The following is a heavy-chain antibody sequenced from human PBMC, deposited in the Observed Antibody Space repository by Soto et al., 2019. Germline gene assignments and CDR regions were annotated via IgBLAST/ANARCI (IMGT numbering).Heavy chain of an antibody. CDR2: VSGSCGST. D-gene: IGHD6-13*01. Sequence: GGSLSLSCAFSGFTCSSYAMILVRPAPGKGLEWISAVSGSCGSTYYADSVKGRFTISRDNSKNTLYLQMNSLRAEDTVVYYCAKGIRYSSSWYDFWGQGTRVNGSS. J-gene: IGHJ5*01. CDR1: GFTCSSYA. V-gene: IGHV3-23*01. CDR3: AKGIRYSSSWYDF.